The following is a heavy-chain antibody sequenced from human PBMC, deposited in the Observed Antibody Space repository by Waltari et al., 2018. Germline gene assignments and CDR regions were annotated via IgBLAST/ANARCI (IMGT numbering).Heavy chain of an antibody. J-gene: IGHJ5*02. V-gene: IGHV3-23*01. CDR2: ISSSGGDT. CDR3: ANELMGSSSGGP. D-gene: IGHD3-10*01. CDR1: GFTLNLYA. Sequence: EVQLLESGGGLVQPGGSLRLSCAASGFTLNLYAMSWVRQTPGKGLEWVSTISSSGGDTYYADSVKGRFTISRDNSKNTLYLQMNSLRADDTGVYYCANELMGSSSGGPWGQGTLVTVSS.